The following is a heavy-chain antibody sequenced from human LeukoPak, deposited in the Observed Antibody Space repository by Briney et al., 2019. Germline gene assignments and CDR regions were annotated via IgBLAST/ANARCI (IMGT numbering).Heavy chain of an antibody. V-gene: IGHV4-30-2*01. CDR1: GGSISNGGYS. J-gene: IGHJ4*02. D-gene: IGHD3-22*01. CDR2: IYHSGST. CDR3: ARYSGYYYYFDY. Sequence: PSETLSLTCAVSGGSISNGGYSWSWIRQPPGKGLEWIGYIYHSGSTYYNPSLKSRVTISVDRSKNQFSLKLSSVTAADTAVYYCARYSGYYYYFDYWGQGTLVTVSS.